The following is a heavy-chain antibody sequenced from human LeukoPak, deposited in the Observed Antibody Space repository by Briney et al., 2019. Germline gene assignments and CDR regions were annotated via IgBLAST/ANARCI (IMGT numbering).Heavy chain of an antibody. V-gene: IGHV1-24*01. CDR1: GHTLSQVS. CDR2: FDPEEIET. D-gene: IGHD2-15*01. Sequence: ASVKVSCKVNGHTLSQVSIHWVRQVPGKGLEWMGGFDPEEIETVYGQRFQGRVTMTEDTSTDTVYMDLSSLRSDDTAFYYCATPEALAARQRGGGTFEIWGQGTMVIVSS. J-gene: IGHJ3*02. CDR3: ATPEALAARQRGGGTFEI.